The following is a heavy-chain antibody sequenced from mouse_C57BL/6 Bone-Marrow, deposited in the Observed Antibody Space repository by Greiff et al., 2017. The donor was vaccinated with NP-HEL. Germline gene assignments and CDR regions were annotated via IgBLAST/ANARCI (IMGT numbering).Heavy chain of an antibody. D-gene: IGHD1-1*01. CDR2: IHPSDSDT. CDR1: GYTFTSYW. CDR3: AFYYYGSSYWYFDV. V-gene: IGHV1-74*01. Sequence: VQLKQPGAELVKPGASVKVSCKASGYTFTSYWMHWVKQRPGQGLEWIGRIHPSDSDTNYNQKFKGKATLTVDKSSSTAYMQLSSLTSEDSAVYYCAFYYYGSSYWYFDVWGTGTTVTVSS. J-gene: IGHJ1*03.